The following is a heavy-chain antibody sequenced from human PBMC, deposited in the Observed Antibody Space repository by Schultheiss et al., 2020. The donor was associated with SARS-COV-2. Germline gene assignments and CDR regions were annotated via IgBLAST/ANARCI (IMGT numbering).Heavy chain of an antibody. CDR2: ISGSGGST. CDR3: ARDDIVATFDY. V-gene: IGHV3-23*01. J-gene: IGHJ4*02. CDR1: GFTFSSYA. D-gene: IGHD5-12*01. Sequence: GGSLRLSCAASGFTFSSYAMSWVRQAPGKGLEWVSAISGSGGSTYYADSVKGRFTISRDNSKNSLYLQMNSLRAEDTAVYYCARDDIVATFDYWGQGTLVTVSS.